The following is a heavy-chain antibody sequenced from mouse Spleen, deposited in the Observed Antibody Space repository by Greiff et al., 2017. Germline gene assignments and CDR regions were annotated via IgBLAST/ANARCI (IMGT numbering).Heavy chain of an antibody. CDR2: IHPNSGST. CDR1: GYTFTSYW. CDR3: ARQLGRDAMDY. J-gene: IGHJ4*01. Sequence: QVQLQQPGAELVKPGASVKLSCKASGYTFTSYWMHWVKQRPGQGLEWIGMIHPNSGSTNYNEKFKSKATLTVDKSSSTAYMQLSSLTSEDSAVYYCARQLGRDAMDYWGQGTSVTVSS. D-gene: IGHD4-1*02. V-gene: IGHV1-64*01.